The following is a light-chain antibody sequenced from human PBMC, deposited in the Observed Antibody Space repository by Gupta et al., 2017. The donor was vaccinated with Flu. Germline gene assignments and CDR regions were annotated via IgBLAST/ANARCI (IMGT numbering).Light chain of an antibody. J-gene: IGLJ1*01. V-gene: IGLV1-44*01. CDR3: EVWEESRNGHYV. CDR1: SSNIGRYT. CDR2: DFS. Sequence: VTISCSGSSSNIGRYTVDCYQQFPGTAPNLLIYDFSDRNSGGPDRFSGSKSGTSAALAISGLQAEEEADYYCEVWEESRNGHYVFGTGTKVTVL.